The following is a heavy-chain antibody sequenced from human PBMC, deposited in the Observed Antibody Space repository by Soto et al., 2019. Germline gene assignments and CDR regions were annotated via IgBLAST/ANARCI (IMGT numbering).Heavy chain of an antibody. Sequence: QVQLVQSGAEVKKPGSSVKVSCKASGGTFSSYAITWVRQAPGQGLEWMGGIIPIFGTANYAQKFQGRVTITADKSTSTDYMELSSLRSEDTAVYYCARDRGPSSGYYPSWFDPWGQGTLVTVSS. CDR3: ARDRGPSSGYYPSWFDP. J-gene: IGHJ5*02. CDR2: IIPIFGTA. V-gene: IGHV1-69*14. D-gene: IGHD3-22*01. CDR1: GGTFSSYA.